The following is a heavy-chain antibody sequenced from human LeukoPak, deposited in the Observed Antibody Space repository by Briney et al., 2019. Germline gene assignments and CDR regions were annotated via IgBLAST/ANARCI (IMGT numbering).Heavy chain of an antibody. D-gene: IGHD6-6*01. V-gene: IGHV1-46*01. Sequence: ASVKVSCKASGYTFTSYYMHWVRQAPGQGLEWMGIINPSGGSTSYAQKFQGRVTMTRDTSTSTVYMELSSLRSEDTAVYYCARDIDPSPYSSSNFDYWGQGTLVTVSS. CDR1: GYTFTSYY. CDR3: ARDIDPSPYSSSNFDY. J-gene: IGHJ4*02. CDR2: INPSGGST.